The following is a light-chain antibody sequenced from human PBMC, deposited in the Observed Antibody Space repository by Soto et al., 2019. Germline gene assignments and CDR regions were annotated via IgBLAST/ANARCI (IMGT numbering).Light chain of an antibody. V-gene: IGKV3-20*01. Sequence: EIVLTQSPGALSLSPGERATLSCRASQSVGSTSLAWYQQRPGRAPRLLIFDTSARATGIPDRFSGRGSGTALTLTISRLEPEDFAVYYCQQYGSSPETFGPGTKLEIK. CDR2: DTS. CDR1: QSVGSTS. J-gene: IGKJ2*01. CDR3: QQYGSSPET.